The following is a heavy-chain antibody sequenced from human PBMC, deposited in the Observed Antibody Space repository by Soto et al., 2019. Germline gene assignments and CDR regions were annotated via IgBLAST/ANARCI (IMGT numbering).Heavy chain of an antibody. CDR3: AWMGRWRYFDWLLPVHDAFDI. Sequence: QVTLKESGPVLVKPTETLTLTCTVSGFSLSTARMGVSWIRQPPGKPLEGLAHIFSNDEKSYSPSLKSRLTISKDTSKSQVVLTMTNMDPVDTATYYCAWMGRWRYFDWLLPVHDAFDIWGQGTMVTVSS. CDR2: IFSNDEK. J-gene: IGHJ3*02. V-gene: IGHV2-26*01. CDR1: GFSLSTARMG. D-gene: IGHD3-9*01.